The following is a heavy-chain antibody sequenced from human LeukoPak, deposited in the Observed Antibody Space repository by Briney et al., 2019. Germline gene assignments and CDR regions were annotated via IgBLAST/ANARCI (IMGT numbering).Heavy chain of an antibody. D-gene: IGHD2-2*01. Sequence: ASVKVSCKASGYTFTGYYMHWVRQAPGQGLEWMGIINPSGGSTSYAQKFQGRVTMTRDMSTSTVYMELSSLRSEDTAVYYCAREGPTRVVDYWGQGTLVTVSS. CDR3: AREGPTRVVDY. CDR2: INPSGGST. J-gene: IGHJ4*02. V-gene: IGHV1-46*01. CDR1: GYTFTGYY.